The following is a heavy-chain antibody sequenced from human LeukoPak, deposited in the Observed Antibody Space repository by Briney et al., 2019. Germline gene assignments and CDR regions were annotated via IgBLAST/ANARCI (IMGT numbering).Heavy chain of an antibody. CDR1: GFTFSDYY. V-gene: IGHV3-11*06. D-gene: IGHD6-19*01. CDR3: ARALAVAGPFDY. CDR2: ISSSSSFT. Sequence: GGSLRLSCAASGFTFSDYYMSWIRQAPGKGLEWVSYISSSSSFTNYADSVKGRFTISRDNAKNSLYLQMNSLRAEDTAVYYCARALAVAGPFDYWGQGTLVTVSS. J-gene: IGHJ4*02.